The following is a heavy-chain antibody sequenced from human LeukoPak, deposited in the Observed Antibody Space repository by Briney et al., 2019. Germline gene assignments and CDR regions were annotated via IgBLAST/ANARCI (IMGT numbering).Heavy chain of an antibody. Sequence: QPGGSLRLSCAASGFTVSSNYMSWVRQAPGKGLEWVSVIYSGGSTYYADSVKGRFTISRDNSKNTLYLQMNSLRAEDTAVYYCAREVGSYITGTTYFDYWGQGTLVTVSS. CDR3: AREVGSYITGTTYFDY. D-gene: IGHD1-20*01. J-gene: IGHJ4*02. V-gene: IGHV3-53*01. CDR1: GFTVSSNY. CDR2: IYSGGST.